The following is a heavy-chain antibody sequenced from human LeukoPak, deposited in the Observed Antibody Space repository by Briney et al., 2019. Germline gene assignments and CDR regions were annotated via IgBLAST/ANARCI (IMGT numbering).Heavy chain of an antibody. CDR2: ISGCGGST. CDR3: ATPPTYYDFWSGYPPVDY. D-gene: IGHD3-3*01. CDR1: GFPFSTYA. V-gene: IGHV3-23*01. J-gene: IGHJ4*02. Sequence: GGSLRLSCSASGFPFSTYARTWVRQATGRALEGVSSISGCGGSTYYADTVKGRFTNSRDNSKNALYLQMNSLRAEDTAVYYCATPPTYYDFWSGYPPVDYWGQGTLVTVSS.